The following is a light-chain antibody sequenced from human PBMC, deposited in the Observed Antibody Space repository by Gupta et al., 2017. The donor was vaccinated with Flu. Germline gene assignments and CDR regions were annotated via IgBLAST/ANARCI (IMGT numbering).Light chain of an antibody. Sequence: QSVLTQPPSASGTPGQRVTISCSGSRSNIGSNTVNWYQQLPGTAPKLLIYTNDQRPSGVPDRFSGSKSGTSASLAISGLQSADEADYYCAAWDDSLNGPVVFGGGTKLTVL. CDR3: AAWDDSLNGPVV. V-gene: IGLV1-44*01. CDR2: TND. J-gene: IGLJ2*01. CDR1: RSNIGSNT.